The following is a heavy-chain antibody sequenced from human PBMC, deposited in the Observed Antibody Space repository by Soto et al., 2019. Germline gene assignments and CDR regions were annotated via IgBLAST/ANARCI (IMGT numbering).Heavy chain of an antibody. CDR3: ARDIYDYYDSSGAIDY. CDR2: ISYDGSNK. J-gene: IGHJ4*02. D-gene: IGHD3-22*01. CDR1: GFTFSSYA. Sequence: QVPLVESGGGVVQPGRSLRLSCAASGFTFSSYAMHWVRQAPGKGLEWVAVISYDGSNKYYADSVKGRFTISRDNSKNTLYLQMNSLRAEDTAVYYCARDIYDYYDSSGAIDYWGQGTLVTVSS. V-gene: IGHV3-30-3*01.